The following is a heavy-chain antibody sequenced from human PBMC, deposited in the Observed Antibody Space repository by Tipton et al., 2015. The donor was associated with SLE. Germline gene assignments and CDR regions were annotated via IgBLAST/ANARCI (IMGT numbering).Heavy chain of an antibody. CDR1: GGSISRSRYY. CDR3: ARLNMATDH. Sequence: TLSLTCTVSGGSISRSRYYWGWIRQPPGKGLEWIGSIYYSGSTYYNPSLKSRLSISVDTSMNQFSLRLSSVTAADTAVYYCARLNMATDHWGQGTLVTVSS. D-gene: IGHD5-12*01. J-gene: IGHJ4*02. CDR2: IYYSGST. V-gene: IGHV4-39*07.